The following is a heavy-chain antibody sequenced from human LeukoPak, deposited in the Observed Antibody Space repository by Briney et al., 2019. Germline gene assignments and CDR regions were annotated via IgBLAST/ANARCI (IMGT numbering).Heavy chain of an antibody. V-gene: IGHV3-23*01. CDR2: ISGSGGST. D-gene: IGHD3-3*01. CDR1: GFTLSSYA. Sequence: PGGSLRLSCAASGFTLSSYAMSWVRQAPGKGLEWVSAISGSGGSTYYADSVKGRFAISRDNSKNTLYLQMNSLRAEDTAVYYCAKDRGYDFWSGYYRRGFFDYWGQGTLVTVSS. J-gene: IGHJ4*02. CDR3: AKDRGYDFWSGYYRRGFFDY.